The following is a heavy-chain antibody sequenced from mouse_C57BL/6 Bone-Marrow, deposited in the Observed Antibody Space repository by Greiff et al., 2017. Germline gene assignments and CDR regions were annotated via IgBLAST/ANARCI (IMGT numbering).Heavy chain of an antibody. CDR3: ARGFGAWFAY. V-gene: IGHV5S21*01. CDR2: ISSGGDYI. D-gene: IGHD3-1*01. CDR1: GFTFSSYA. J-gene: IGHJ3*01. Sequence: EVQLQQSGEGLVKPGGSLKLSCAASGFTFSSYAMSWVRQTPEKRLEWVAYISSGGDYIYYADTVQGRFTISRDNARNTLYLQMSSLKSEGTAMYYCARGFGAWFAYWGQGTLLTVSA.